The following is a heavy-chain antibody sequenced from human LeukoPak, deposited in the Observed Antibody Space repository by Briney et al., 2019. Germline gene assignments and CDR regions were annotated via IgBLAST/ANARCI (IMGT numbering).Heavy chain of an antibody. CDR2: IQYDANNK. CDR3: ARTNFDYIWESYRYPAGIDY. CDR1: GFTFSNYG. J-gene: IGHJ4*02. V-gene: IGHV3-30*02. Sequence: PGGSPRLSCAASGFTFSNYGMHWVRQAPGKGLEWVAFIQYDANNKYSKDSVKGRFTISRDNSKNTLYLQMNSLRVEDTAVCYCARTNFDYIWESYRYPAGIDYWGQGTLVTVSS. D-gene: IGHD3-16*02.